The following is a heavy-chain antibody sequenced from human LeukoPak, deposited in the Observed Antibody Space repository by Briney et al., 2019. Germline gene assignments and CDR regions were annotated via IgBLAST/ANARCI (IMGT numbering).Heavy chain of an antibody. V-gene: IGHV1-8*01. D-gene: IGHD4-23*01. Sequence: ASVKVSCKASGYTFTSYDINWVRQATGQGLEWMGWMNPNSGNTGYAQKFQGRVTMTRNTSISTAYMELSSLRSEDTAVYYCAREGGNPPYYYYGMDVWGQGTTVTVSS. CDR3: AREGGNPPYYYYGMDV. J-gene: IGHJ6*02. CDR2: MNPNSGNT. CDR1: GYTFTSYD.